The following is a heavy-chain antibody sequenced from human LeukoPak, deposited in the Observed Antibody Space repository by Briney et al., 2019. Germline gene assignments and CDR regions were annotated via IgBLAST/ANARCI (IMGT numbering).Heavy chain of an antibody. CDR3: ARELFGSSWENNWFDP. CDR1: GGSISSSSYY. V-gene: IGHV4-39*07. J-gene: IGHJ5*02. Sequence: SETLSLTCTVSGGSISSSSYYWGWIRQPPGKGLEWIGSIYYSGSTYYNPSLKSRVTISVDTSKNQFSLKLSPVTAADTAVYYCARELFGSSWENNWFDPWGQGTLVTVSS. CDR2: IYYSGST. D-gene: IGHD6-13*01.